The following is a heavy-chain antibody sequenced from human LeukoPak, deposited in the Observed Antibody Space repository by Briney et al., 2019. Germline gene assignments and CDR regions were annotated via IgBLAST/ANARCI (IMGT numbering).Heavy chain of an antibody. J-gene: IGHJ4*02. CDR1: GGSVSSGSYY. Sequence: PSETLSLTCTVSGGSVSSGSYYWSWIRQPPGKGPEWIGYIYYSGSTNYNPSLKSRVTISVDTSKNQFSLKLSSVTAADTAVYYCARDRDSSGYYYGYFDYWGQGTLVTVSS. CDR3: ARDRDSSGYYYGYFDY. V-gene: IGHV4-61*01. D-gene: IGHD3-22*01. CDR2: IYYSGST.